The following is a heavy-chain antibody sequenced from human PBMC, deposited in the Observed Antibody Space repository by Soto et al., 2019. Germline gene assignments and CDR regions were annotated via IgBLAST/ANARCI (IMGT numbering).Heavy chain of an antibody. J-gene: IGHJ3*02. CDR3: ARAPYCDYISVDAFDI. CDR2: IYYSGST. CDR1: GGSISSYY. V-gene: IGHV4-59*01. Sequence: PSETLSLTCTVSGGSISSYYWSWIRQPPGKGLELIGYIYYSGSTNYNPSLKSRVTISVDTSKNQFSLKLSSVTAADTAVYYCARAPYCDYISVDAFDIWGQGTMVT. D-gene: IGHD4-17*01.